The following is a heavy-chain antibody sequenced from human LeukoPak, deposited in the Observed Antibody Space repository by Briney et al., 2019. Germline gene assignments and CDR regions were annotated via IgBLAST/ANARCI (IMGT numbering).Heavy chain of an antibody. CDR1: GFTFSSYA. Sequence: GRSLRLSCAASGFTFSSYAIHWVRQAPGKGLEWVAVILHDGNNKYYADSVKGRFTISRDNSKNTLYLQMNSLRPEDTAVYYCASGDYYDSSNYQKPYFDYWGQGTLVTVSS. V-gene: IGHV3-30*01. D-gene: IGHD3-22*01. CDR2: ILHDGNNK. J-gene: IGHJ4*02. CDR3: ASGDYYDSSNYQKPYFDY.